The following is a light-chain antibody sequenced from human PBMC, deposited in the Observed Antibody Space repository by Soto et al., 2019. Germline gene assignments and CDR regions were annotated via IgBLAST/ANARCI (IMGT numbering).Light chain of an antibody. J-gene: IGKJ2*01. CDR3: QQYSNLPHI. CDR2: DIS. V-gene: IGKV3-20*01. Sequence: SVSTQSPGTLSLSPGERATLSCRASLSVTYRSFAWHKQRPGQAPRLLIYDISNRATGIPDRFSGSGSGTDFTLTISRLEPEDFAVYYCQQYSNLPHIFGQGTKLEIK. CDR1: LSVTYRS.